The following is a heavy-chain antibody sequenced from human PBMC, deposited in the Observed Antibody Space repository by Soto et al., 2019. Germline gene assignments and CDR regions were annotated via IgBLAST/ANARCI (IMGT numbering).Heavy chain of an antibody. Sequence: SETLSLTCTVSGGSVSSGSYYWSWIRQPPGKGLEWIGYIYYSGSTNYNPSLKSRVTISVDTSKNQFSLKLSSVTAADTAVYYCARDLGDDLRFDYWGQGTLVTVPS. V-gene: IGHV4-61*01. J-gene: IGHJ4*02. CDR2: IYYSGST. CDR3: ARDLGDDLRFDY. D-gene: IGHD4-17*01. CDR1: GGSVSSGSYY.